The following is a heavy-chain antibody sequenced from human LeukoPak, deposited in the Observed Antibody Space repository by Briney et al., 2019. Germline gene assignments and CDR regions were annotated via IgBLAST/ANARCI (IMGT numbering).Heavy chain of an antibody. V-gene: IGHV3-21*01. CDR1: GFTFRDHS. CDR2: ISGSSDYI. CDR3: ARGGTLTGYYDY. Sequence: GASLRLSCAASGFTFRDHSMNWIRQAPGKGLEWVSSISGSSDYIFHADSVKGRFTISRDNAKDSLFLQMNSLRAEDTAVYYCARGGTLTGYYDYWGQGTLVTVSS. D-gene: IGHD3-9*01. J-gene: IGHJ4*02.